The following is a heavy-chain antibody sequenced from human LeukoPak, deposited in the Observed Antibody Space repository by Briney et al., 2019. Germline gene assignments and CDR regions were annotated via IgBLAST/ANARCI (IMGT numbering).Heavy chain of an antibody. V-gene: IGHV3-30-3*01. CDR2: ISYDGSNK. D-gene: IGHD1-26*01. CDR1: GFTFSNYA. CDR3: AREVTIVGAPTFDY. J-gene: IGHJ4*02. Sequence: GGSLRLSCAASGFTFSNYAMHWVRQAPGKGLEWVAVISYDGSNKYYADSVKGRFTISRDNSKNTLYLQMNSLRAEDTAVYYCAREVTIVGAPTFDYWGQGTLVTVSS.